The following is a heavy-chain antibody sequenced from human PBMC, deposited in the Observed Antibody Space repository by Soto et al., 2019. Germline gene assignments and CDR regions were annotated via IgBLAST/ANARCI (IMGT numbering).Heavy chain of an antibody. V-gene: IGHV4-31*03. CDR1: GGSISSGGYY. CDR2: IYYSGST. D-gene: IGHD3-10*01. Sequence: PSETLSLTCTVSGGSISSGGYYWSWIRQHPGKGLEWIGYIYYSGSTYYNPSLKSRVTISVDTSKNQFSLKLSSVTAADTAVYYCAGSGTSWFDPWGQGTLVTFPQ. J-gene: IGHJ5*02. CDR3: AGSGTSWFDP.